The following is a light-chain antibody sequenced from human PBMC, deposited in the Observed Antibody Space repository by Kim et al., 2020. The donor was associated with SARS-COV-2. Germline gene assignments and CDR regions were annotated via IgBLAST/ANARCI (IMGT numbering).Light chain of an antibody. J-gene: IGKJ1*01. CDR1: QSINSH. Sequence: LSASVGDRVTVTCRASQSINSHLAWYQQSPGKAPKLLIYRASLLQAGVSSRFSGSGSGTEFTLTISSLQPDDFATYYCQQYDLYSTFGQGTKLEI. CDR2: RAS. V-gene: IGKV1-5*03. CDR3: QQYDLYST.